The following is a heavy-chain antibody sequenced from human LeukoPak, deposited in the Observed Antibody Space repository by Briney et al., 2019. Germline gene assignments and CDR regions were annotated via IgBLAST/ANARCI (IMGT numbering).Heavy chain of an antibody. Sequence: GGSLRLSCAASGFTFSSYAMSWVRQAPGKGLEWVSSISGSGGSTYYADSVKGRFTISRDNSKNTLYLQMNSLRAEDTAVYYCAKDRYSGCYNGLNNWFDPWGQGTLVTVSS. CDR3: AKDRYSGCYNGLNNWFDP. CDR2: ISGSGGST. J-gene: IGHJ5*02. CDR1: GFTFSSYA. V-gene: IGHV3-23*01. D-gene: IGHD1-26*01.